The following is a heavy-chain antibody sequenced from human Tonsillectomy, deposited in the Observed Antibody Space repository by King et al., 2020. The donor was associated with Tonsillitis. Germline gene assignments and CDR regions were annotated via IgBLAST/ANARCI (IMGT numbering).Heavy chain of an antibody. CDR3: ARDYDYVWGSRPFDY. Sequence: VQLVESGGGLVKPGGSLRLSCAASGFTFSSYSMNWVRQAPGKGQEWVSSISSSSSYIYYADSVKGRFTISRDNAKNSLYLQMNSLRAEDTAVYYCARDYDYVWGSRPFDYWGQGTLVTVSS. J-gene: IGHJ4*02. CDR2: ISSSSSYI. V-gene: IGHV3-21*01. CDR1: GFTFSSYS. D-gene: IGHD3-16*01.